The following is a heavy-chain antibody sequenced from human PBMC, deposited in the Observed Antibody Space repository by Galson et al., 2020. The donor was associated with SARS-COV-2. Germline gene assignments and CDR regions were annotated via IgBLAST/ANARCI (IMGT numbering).Heavy chain of an antibody. CDR2: INTNTGNP. D-gene: IGHD5-18*01. CDR3: ATSRSGYSYGQSGVFDY. V-gene: IGHV7-4-1*02. J-gene: IGHJ4*02. Sequence: ASVKVSCKASGYTFTSYAMNLVRQAPGQGLEWMGWINTNTGNPTYAQGFTGRFVFSLDTSVSTAYLQISSLKAEDTAVYYCATSRSGYSYGQSGVFDYWGQGTLVTVSS. CDR1: GYTFTSYA.